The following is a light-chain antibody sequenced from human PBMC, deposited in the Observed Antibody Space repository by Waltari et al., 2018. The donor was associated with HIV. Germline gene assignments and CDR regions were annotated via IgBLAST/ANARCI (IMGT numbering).Light chain of an antibody. Sequence: EIVLTQSPGTLPLSPGERATLSCRASQIVSSAYLAWYQQKPGQAPRLLIYGASTRATGVPDRFSGSGFGTDFTLTISRLEPEDFAVYYCQQYGNSPETFGQGARVEI. CDR3: QQYGNSPET. J-gene: IGKJ1*01. CDR1: QIVSSAY. CDR2: GAS. V-gene: IGKV3-20*01.